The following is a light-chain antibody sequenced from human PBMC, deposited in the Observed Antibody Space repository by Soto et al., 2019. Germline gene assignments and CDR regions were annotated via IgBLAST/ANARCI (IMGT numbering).Light chain of an antibody. J-gene: IGKJ4*01. CDR1: QAINNY. CDR2: AAS. Sequence: DIQMNQSPSSLSASVGDRVTITCRASQAINNYLAWYQQKPGKVPKLLIFAASGLHSGVPSRFSCSVSGTDFTLTISSLQPEDVATYYCHKYNSVPLTFGGGTKVEIK. V-gene: IGKV1-27*01. CDR3: HKYNSVPLT.